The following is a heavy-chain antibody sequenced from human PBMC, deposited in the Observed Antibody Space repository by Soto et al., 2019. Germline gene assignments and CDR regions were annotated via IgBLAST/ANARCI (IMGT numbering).Heavy chain of an antibody. Sequence: ASVKVSCKASGYTFTSYGISWVRQAPGQGLEWMGWISAYNGNTNYAQKLQGRVTMTTDTSTSTAYMELRSLRSDDTAVYYCARDGRGSGSYRPYYYGMDVWGQGTTVTV. V-gene: IGHV1-18*01. CDR2: ISAYNGNT. J-gene: IGHJ6*02. CDR3: ARDGRGSGSYRPYYYGMDV. CDR1: GYTFTSYG. D-gene: IGHD3-10*01.